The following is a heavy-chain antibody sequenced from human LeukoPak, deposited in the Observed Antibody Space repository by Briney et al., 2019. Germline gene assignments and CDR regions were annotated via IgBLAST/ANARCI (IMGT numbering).Heavy chain of an antibody. V-gene: IGHV3-30*18. J-gene: IGHJ4*02. Sequence: GRSLRLSCAASGFTFSSYGMHWVRQAPGKGLEWVAVISYDGSNKYYADSVKGRFTISRDNSKNTLYLQMNSLGAEDTAVYYCAKARRAATVVTPLDYWGQGTLVTVSS. D-gene: IGHD4-23*01. CDR3: AKARRAATVVTPLDY. CDR2: ISYDGSNK. CDR1: GFTFSSYG.